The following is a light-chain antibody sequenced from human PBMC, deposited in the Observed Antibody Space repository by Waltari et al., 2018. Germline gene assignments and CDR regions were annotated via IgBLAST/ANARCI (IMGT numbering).Light chain of an antibody. V-gene: IGKV3-11*01. Sequence: EIVLTQSPATLSLSPGESATLACRARQSVSSYLSWYQQKPDRTPRHLMYDASTRATGRPASLSGSGSWTDCTLTISGRESHDFAVYYCQQRARWLPFGGGTK. CDR2: DAS. CDR1: QSVSSY. CDR3: QQRARWLP. J-gene: IGKJ4*02.